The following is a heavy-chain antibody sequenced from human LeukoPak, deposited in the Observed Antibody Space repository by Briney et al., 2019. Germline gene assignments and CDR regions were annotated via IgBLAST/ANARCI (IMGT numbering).Heavy chain of an antibody. CDR1: GGSFSGYY. D-gene: IGHD6-6*01. CDR3: ARGGVAARRYWLDP. V-gene: IGHV4-34*01. CDR2: INHSGST. J-gene: IGHJ5*02. Sequence: SETLSLTCAVYGGSFSGYYWSWIRQPPGKGLEGMGEINHSGSTNYNPSLKSRVTISVDKSKNHFSLKLNSVTAADTAVYYCARGGVAARRYWLDPWGQGTLVTVSS.